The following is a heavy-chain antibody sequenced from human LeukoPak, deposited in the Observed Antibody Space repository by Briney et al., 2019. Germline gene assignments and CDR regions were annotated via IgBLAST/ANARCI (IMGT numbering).Heavy chain of an antibody. J-gene: IGHJ6*02. CDR3: ARDVVYGMDV. CDR1: GFIFSDYS. V-gene: IGHV3-21*01. Sequence: GGSLRLSCAASGFIFSDYSMNWVRQVPGKGLEWVASITRSSSDINYVDSVKGRFTISRDNAKNSLYLQMNSLRAEETAVYYCARDVVYGMDVWGQGTTVTVSS. D-gene: IGHD2-8*02. CDR2: ITRSSSDI.